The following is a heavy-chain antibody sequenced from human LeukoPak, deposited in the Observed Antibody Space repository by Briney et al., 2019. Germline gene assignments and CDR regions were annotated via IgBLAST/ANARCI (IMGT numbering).Heavy chain of an antibody. V-gene: IGHV4-59*11. D-gene: IGHD3-22*01. CDR2: IYYSGST. Sequence: SETLSLTCTVSGGSISSHYWSWIRQPPGKGLEWIGYIYYSGSTNYNPSLKSRVTISVDTSKNQFSLKLSSETAADTAVYYCARIGGDYYDSSGYFATEYFQHWGQGTLVTVSS. CDR3: ARIGGDYYDSSGYFATEYFQH. CDR1: GGSISSHY. J-gene: IGHJ1*01.